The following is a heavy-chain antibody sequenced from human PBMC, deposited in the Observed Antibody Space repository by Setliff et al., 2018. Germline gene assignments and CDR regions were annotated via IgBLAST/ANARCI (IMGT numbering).Heavy chain of an antibody. D-gene: IGHD3-22*01. J-gene: IGHJ6*03. Sequence: SETLSLTCTVSDVSISGYYWSWIRQPPGKGLEWIGYIHSNGRSNYNPSLKSRVTTSIDTSKNQFSLKLSSVTAADAAVYHCARARWTGGYYSGDNYYMDVWGKGTTVTVSS. CDR1: DVSISGYY. CDR2: IHSNGRS. CDR3: ARARWTGGYYSGDNYYMDV. V-gene: IGHV4-4*08.